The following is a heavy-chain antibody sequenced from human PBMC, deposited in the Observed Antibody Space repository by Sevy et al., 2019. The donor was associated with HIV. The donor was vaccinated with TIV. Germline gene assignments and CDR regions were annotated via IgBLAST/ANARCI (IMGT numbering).Heavy chain of an antibody. CDR1: GFTFSSYG. Sequence: GGSLRLSCAASGFTFSSYGMHWVRQAPGKGLEWVSVISYDGSNKNYADSVKGRFTISRDHSKNTLDMSMNSLRAEDKAVYSCAKDVAMKWQVWLGFYFDYWGQGTLVTVSS. CDR2: ISYDGSNK. V-gene: IGHV3-30*18. J-gene: IGHJ4*02. CDR3: AKDVAMKWQVWLGFYFDY. D-gene: IGHD5-18*01.